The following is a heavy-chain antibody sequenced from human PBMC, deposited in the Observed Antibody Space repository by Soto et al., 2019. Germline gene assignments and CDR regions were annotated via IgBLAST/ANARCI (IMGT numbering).Heavy chain of an antibody. CDR1: GFSFSIYA. Sequence: HPGGSLRLSCAASGFSFSIYAMNWVRQAPGKGLEWVSGISGGGGSTYYADSVKGRFTISRDNSKNTLYLQMNSLRVEDTAVYYCAKDPTSYDSSAQFDSWGQGTLVTVS. CDR3: AKDPTSYDSSAQFDS. CDR2: ISGGGGST. D-gene: IGHD3-22*01. V-gene: IGHV3-23*01. J-gene: IGHJ4*02.